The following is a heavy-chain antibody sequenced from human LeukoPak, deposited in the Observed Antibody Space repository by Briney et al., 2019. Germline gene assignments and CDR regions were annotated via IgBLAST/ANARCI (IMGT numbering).Heavy chain of an antibody. CDR1: GFTFSNAW. CDR3: TTEEKGPHDPDAY. V-gene: IGHV3-15*01. J-gene: IGHJ4*02. Sequence: GGSLRLSCAASGFTFSNAWMSWVRQAPGKGLEWVGRIKSKTDGGTTDYAAPVKGRFTISRDDSKNTLYLQMNSLKTEDTAVYYCTTEEKGPHDPDAYWGQGTLVTVSS. CDR2: IKSKTDGGTT.